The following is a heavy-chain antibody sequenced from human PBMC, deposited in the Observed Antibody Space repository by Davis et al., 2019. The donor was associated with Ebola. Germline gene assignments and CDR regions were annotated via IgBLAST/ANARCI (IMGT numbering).Heavy chain of an antibody. CDR3: ARGADYDSSGFDY. CDR1: GFTFSSYG. CDR2: ISYDGSNK. V-gene: IGHV3-30*19. J-gene: IGHJ4*02. D-gene: IGHD3-22*01. Sequence: GESLKISCAASGFTFSSYGMHWVRQAPGKGLEWVAVISYDGSNKYYADSVKGRFTISRDNSKNTLYLQMNSLRAEDTAVYYCARGADYDSSGFDYWGQGTLVTVSS.